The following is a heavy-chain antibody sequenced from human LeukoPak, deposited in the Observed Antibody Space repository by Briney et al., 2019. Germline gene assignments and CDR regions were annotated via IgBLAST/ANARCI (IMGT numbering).Heavy chain of an antibody. CDR3: ARNPQWLLWERLNWFDP. V-gene: IGHV1-69*05. CDR2: IIPIVGTA. J-gene: IGHJ5*02. CDR1: GGTFSSYA. D-gene: IGHD3-3*01. Sequence: SVKVSCKASGGTFSSYAISWVRQAPGQGLEWMGGIIPIVGTANYAQKFQGRVTITTDESTSTAYMELSSLRSEDTAVYYCARNPQWLLWERLNWFDPWGQGTLVTVSS.